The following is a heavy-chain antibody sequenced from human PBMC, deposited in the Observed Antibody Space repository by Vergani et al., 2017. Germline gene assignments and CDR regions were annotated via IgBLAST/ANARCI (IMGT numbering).Heavy chain of an antibody. CDR2: IFSNDEK. V-gene: IGHV2-26*01. D-gene: IGHD3-10*01. CDR1: GGSFSGYYW. Sequence: QWGAGLLKPSETLSLTCAVYGGSFSGYYWSWIRQPPGKALEWLAHIFSNDEKSYSTSLKSRLTISKDTSKSQVVLTMTNMDPVDTATYYCARLTGTGYYGSGWFDPWGQGTLVTVSS. J-gene: IGHJ5*02. CDR3: ARLTGTGYYGSGWFDP.